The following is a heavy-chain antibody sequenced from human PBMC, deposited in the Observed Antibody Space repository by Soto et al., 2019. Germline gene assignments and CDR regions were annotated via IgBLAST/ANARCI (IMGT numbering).Heavy chain of an antibody. CDR3: ARDFTFVVLRYFDWSRPTPPDNWFDP. J-gene: IGHJ5*02. D-gene: IGHD3-9*01. V-gene: IGHV3-30-3*01. CDR1: GFTFSSYA. Sequence: QVQLVESGGGVVQPGRSLRLSCAASGFTFSSYAMHWVRQAPGKGLEWVAVISYDGSNKYYADSVKGRFTISRDNSKNTLYLQMNSLRAEDTAVYYCARDFTFVVLRYFDWSRPTPPDNWFDPWGQGTLVTVSS. CDR2: ISYDGSNK.